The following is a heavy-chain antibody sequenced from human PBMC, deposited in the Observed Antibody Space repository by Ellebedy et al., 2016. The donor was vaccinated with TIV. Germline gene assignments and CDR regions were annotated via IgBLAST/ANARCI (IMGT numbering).Heavy chain of an antibody. CDR2: LNINGSST. CDR1: GFTFSSYW. CDR3: ARAGSFRSYFDY. V-gene: IGHV3-74*01. Sequence: GESLKISCAASGFTFSSYWMHWVRQAPGKGLVWVSRLNINGSSTSDADFVKGRFTTSRDNAKNTLDLQMNSLGAEDTAVYYCARAGSFRSYFDYWGQGALVTVSS. D-gene: IGHD3-16*02. J-gene: IGHJ4*02.